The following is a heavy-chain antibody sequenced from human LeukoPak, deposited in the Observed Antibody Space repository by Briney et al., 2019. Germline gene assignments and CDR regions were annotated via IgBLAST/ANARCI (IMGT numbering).Heavy chain of an antibody. V-gene: IGHV3-15*01. Sequence: PGGSLRLSCAASGFTFSNAWMSWVRQAPGKGLEWVGRIKSKTDGGTTDYAAPVKGRFTISRDDSKNTLYLQMNSLRAEDTAVYYCASRHGNTPFDYWGQGTLVTVSS. J-gene: IGHJ4*02. D-gene: IGHD2-2*02. CDR2: IKSKTDGGTT. CDR1: GFTFSNAW. CDR3: ASRHGNTPFDY.